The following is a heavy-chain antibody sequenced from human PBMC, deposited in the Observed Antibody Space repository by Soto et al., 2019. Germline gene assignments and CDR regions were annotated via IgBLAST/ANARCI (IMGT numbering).Heavy chain of an antibody. CDR1: GFTFSIYG. D-gene: IGHD3-22*01. V-gene: IGHV3-30*18. Sequence: GSLRLSCAASGFTFSIYGMHWVRQAPGKGLEWVAVISYDGSNKYYADSVKGRFTISRDNSKNTLYLQMNSLRAEDTAVYYCAKDRAYDSSGYFDYWGQGTLVTVSS. CDR3: AKDRAYDSSGYFDY. J-gene: IGHJ4*02. CDR2: ISYDGSNK.